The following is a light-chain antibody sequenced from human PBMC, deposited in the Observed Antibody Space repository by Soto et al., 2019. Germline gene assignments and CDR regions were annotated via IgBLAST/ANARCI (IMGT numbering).Light chain of an antibody. CDR2: EVA. V-gene: IGKV2D-29*01. J-gene: IGKJ5*01. Sequence: DIVMTQTPLSLSGTPGQPASISCKSSQSLLHSDGKTYLYWYLQKPGQPPQLLIYEVANRFSGVRDRFSGSGSGTDFPMNISRVEAEAVGVYSCMNSIQLPITFGKGTRLEIK. CDR3: MNSIQLPIT. CDR1: QSLLHSDGKTY.